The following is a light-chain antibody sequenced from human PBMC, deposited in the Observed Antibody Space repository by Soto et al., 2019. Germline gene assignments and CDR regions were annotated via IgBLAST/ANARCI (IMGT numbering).Light chain of an antibody. CDR3: QTFDSSLTISWV. Sequence: HSALTQPPSVSGAPGQRVTISCTGSSSNIGRGYDVHWYQQFPGSAPRLLLSGDSNRPSGVPDRFSGSRSGTSASLAITGLQAEDEADYYCQTFDSSLTISWVFGGGTQLTVL. V-gene: IGLV1-40*01. J-gene: IGLJ3*02. CDR2: GDS. CDR1: SSNIGRGYD.